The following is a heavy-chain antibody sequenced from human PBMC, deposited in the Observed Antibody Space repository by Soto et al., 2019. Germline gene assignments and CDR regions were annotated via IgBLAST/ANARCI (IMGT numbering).Heavy chain of an antibody. CDR1: GYTFTSYG. J-gene: IGHJ3*02. CDR2: ISAYNGNK. V-gene: IGHV1-18*01. CDR3: ARDRYYDILTGYHDAFDI. D-gene: IGHD3-9*01. Sequence: ASVKVSCKASGYTFTSYGISWVRQAPGQGLEWMGWISAYNGNKNYAQKLQGRVTMTTDTSTSTAYMGLRSLRSDDTAVYYCARDRYYDILTGYHDAFDIWGQGTMVTVSS.